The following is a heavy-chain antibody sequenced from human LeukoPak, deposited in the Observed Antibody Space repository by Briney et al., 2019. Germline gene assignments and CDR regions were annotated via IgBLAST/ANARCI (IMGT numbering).Heavy chain of an antibody. CDR1: GGSFSYYY. Sequence: SETLSLTCAVYGGSFSYYYWSWIRQPPGKGLEWIGEINHSGSTNYNPPLKSRVTISVDTSKNQFSLKLSSVTAADTAVYYCARGSSLRDADAFDIWGQGTMVTVSS. V-gene: IGHV4-34*01. CDR2: INHSGST. J-gene: IGHJ3*02. D-gene: IGHD4-17*01. CDR3: ARGSSLRDADAFDI.